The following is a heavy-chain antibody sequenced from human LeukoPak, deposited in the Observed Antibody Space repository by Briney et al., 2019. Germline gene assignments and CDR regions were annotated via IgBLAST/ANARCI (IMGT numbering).Heavy chain of an antibody. V-gene: IGHV4-61*02. Sequence: SQTLSLTCTVSGGSISSGSYYWSWIRQPAGKGLEWIGRIYTSGSTNYNPSLKSRVTISVDTSKNQFSLKLSSVTAADTAVYYCAGHGVVVTATALSGMDVWGQGTTVTVSS. J-gene: IGHJ6*02. CDR3: AGHGVVVTATALSGMDV. CDR1: GGSISSGSYY. CDR2: IYTSGST. D-gene: IGHD2-21*02.